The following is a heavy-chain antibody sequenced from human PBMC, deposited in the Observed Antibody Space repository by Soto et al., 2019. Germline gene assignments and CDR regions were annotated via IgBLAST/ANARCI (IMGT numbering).Heavy chain of an antibody. Sequence: GGSLRLSCAASGFTFSDYYMSWIRQAPGKGLEWVSYISSSGSTIYYADSVKGRFTISRDNAKNSLYLQMNSLRAGDTAVYYCARDSGMFRWELTRLGMDVWGQGTTVTVSS. V-gene: IGHV3-11*01. CDR2: ISSSGSTI. CDR3: ARDSGMFRWELTRLGMDV. D-gene: IGHD1-26*01. J-gene: IGHJ6*02. CDR1: GFTFSDYY.